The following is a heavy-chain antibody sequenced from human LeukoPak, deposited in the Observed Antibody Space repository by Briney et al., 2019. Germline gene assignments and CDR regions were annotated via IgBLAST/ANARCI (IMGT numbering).Heavy chain of an antibody. CDR1: GYTFTGYY. CDR3: ARAPTVTTTISFDY. V-gene: IGHV1-2*02. CDR2: INPNSGGT. Sequence: GASVKVSCKAFGYTFTGYYMHWVRQAPGQGLEWMGWINPNSGGTNYAQKFQGRVTMTRDTSISTAYMELSRLRSDDTAVYYCARAPTVTTTISFDYWGQGTLVTVSS. J-gene: IGHJ4*02. D-gene: IGHD4-17*01.